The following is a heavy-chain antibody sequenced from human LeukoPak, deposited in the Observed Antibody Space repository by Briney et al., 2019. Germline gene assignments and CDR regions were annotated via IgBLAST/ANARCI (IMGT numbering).Heavy chain of an antibody. D-gene: IGHD6-6*01. J-gene: IGHJ3*02. CDR1: GFTFSSYS. CDR2: ISSSSSYI. CDR3: ARDRGSSHDAFDT. Sequence: GGSLRLSCAASGFTFSSYSMNWVRQAPGKGLEWVSSISSSSSYIYYADSVKGRFTISRDNAKNSLYLQMNSLRAEDTAVYYCARDRGSSHDAFDTWGQGTMVTVSS. V-gene: IGHV3-21*01.